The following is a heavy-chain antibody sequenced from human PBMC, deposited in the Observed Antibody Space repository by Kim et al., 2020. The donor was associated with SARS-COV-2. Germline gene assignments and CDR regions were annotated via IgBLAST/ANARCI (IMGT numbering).Heavy chain of an antibody. Sequence: ATVKGRFTSTRDNSKNPLYLQMNSLRAEDTAVYYCARDPAVLRYFDWLQYWGQGTLVTVSS. CDR3: ARDPAVLRYFDWLQY. D-gene: IGHD3-9*01. V-gene: IGHV3-30*01. J-gene: IGHJ4*02.